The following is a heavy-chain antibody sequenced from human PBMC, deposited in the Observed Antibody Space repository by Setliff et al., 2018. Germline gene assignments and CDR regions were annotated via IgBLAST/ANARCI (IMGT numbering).Heavy chain of an antibody. V-gene: IGHV4-4*07. CDR1: GGSISSYY. J-gene: IGHJ4*02. CDR3: ARDLGHGGDSDY. CDR2: IYIGGSA. D-gene: IGHD2-21*02. Sequence: PSETLSLTCTVSGGSISSYYWSWIRQPAGKGLEWIGHIYIGGSANYNPSLKSRVTMSIDTSKNQLSLKLNSVTATDTAVYYCARDLGHGGDSDYWGQGILVTVSS.